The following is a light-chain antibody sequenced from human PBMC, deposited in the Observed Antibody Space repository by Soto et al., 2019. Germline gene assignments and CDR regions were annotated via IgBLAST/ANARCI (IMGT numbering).Light chain of an antibody. CDR1: NIGRKS. CDR2: DDS. CDR3: QVWDSSSDRVV. J-gene: IGLJ2*01. V-gene: IGLV3-21*02. Sequence: SYELTQPPSVSVAPGQTARITCGGNNIGRKSVHWYQQKPRQAPVLVVYDDSDRPSGIPERFSGSNSGNTATLTISRVEAGDEADYYCQVWDSSSDRVVFGGGTKLTVL.